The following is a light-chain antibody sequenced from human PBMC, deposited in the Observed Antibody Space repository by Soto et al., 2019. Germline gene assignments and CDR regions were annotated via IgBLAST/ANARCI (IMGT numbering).Light chain of an antibody. Sequence: EIVLTQSPATLSLSPGERATLSCRASQSVSSYLAWYQQKPGQAPRLLIYDASNRATGIPARFSGSGSGTDFTLTIDSLEPDDFAVDYCQQRSNWLFTFGPGTKVDI. CDR2: DAS. J-gene: IGKJ3*01. CDR1: QSVSSY. CDR3: QQRSNWLFT. V-gene: IGKV3-11*01.